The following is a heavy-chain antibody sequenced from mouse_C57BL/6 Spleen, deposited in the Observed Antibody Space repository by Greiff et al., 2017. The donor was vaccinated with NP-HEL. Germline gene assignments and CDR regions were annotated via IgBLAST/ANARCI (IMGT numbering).Heavy chain of an antibody. Sequence: VQLQQSGTELVKPGASVKLSCKASGYTFTSYWMHWVKQRPGQGLEWIGNINPSNGGTNYNEKFKSKATLTVDKSSSTAYMQHSSLTSEDSAVYYCARGGYSNSWFAYWGQGTLVTVSA. CDR2: INPSNGGT. D-gene: IGHD2-5*01. CDR1: GYTFTSYW. J-gene: IGHJ3*01. CDR3: ARGGYSNSWFAY. V-gene: IGHV1-53*01.